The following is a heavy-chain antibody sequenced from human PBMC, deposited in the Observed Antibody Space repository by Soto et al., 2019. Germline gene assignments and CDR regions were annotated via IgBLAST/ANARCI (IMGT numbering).Heavy chain of an antibody. J-gene: IGHJ3*02. CDR2: IYWNDDK. Sequence: SGPTLVNPTQTLTLTCTFSGFSLSTSGVGLGWIRQPPGKALEWLALIYWNDDKRYSPSLKSRLTITKDTSKNQVVLTMTNMDPVDTATYYCARTYYYDSSGYYPYAFDIWGQGTMVTVSS. CDR3: ARTYYYDSSGYYPYAFDI. V-gene: IGHV2-5*01. D-gene: IGHD3-22*01. CDR1: GFSLSTSGVG.